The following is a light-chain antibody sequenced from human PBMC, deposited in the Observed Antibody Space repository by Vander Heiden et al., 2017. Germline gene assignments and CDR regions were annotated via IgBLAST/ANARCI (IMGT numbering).Light chain of an antibody. J-gene: IGLJ2*01. CDR3: AAWDNSLSGVV. V-gene: IGLV1-47*01. Sequence: QSVLTQPPSASGTHGQRVTIPCSGSTSNIGINYLYWYQRLPGAAPKLLIIENNQRSSGVPERCSGAKSGTSASLAISGLRYEDDGDYYCAAWDNSLSGVVFGGGTKLTVL. CDR1: TSNIGINY. CDR2: ENN.